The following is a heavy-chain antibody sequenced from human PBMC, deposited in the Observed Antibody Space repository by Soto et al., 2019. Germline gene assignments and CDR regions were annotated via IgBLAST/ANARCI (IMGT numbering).Heavy chain of an antibody. J-gene: IGHJ4*02. D-gene: IGHD3-16*01. Sequence: QVQLQQWGAGLLKPSETLSLTCAVYGGSFSGYYWSWIRQPPGKRLEWIGEINHSGSTNYNPSLTSRCTISVDTSKNQFSLKLSSVTAADTAVYDCARGPYDYVGGSWDYWGQGILVTGSS. CDR2: INHSGST. V-gene: IGHV4-34*01. CDR1: GGSFSGYY. CDR3: ARGPYDYVGGSWDY.